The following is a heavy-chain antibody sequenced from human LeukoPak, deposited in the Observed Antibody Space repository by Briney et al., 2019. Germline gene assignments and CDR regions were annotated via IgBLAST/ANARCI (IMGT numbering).Heavy chain of an antibody. CDR2: INGDGSNS. Sequence: GGSLRLSCVASGFTFTTYWMNWVRQAPGKGLAWVSSINGDGSNSNYAESVKGRFTISTDNARNTLYLQMNGLRSEDTALYYCARTSPTSHFDFWGQGTLVTVSS. D-gene: IGHD3-16*01. CDR3: ARTSPTSHFDF. CDR1: GFTFTTYW. V-gene: IGHV3-74*01. J-gene: IGHJ4*02.